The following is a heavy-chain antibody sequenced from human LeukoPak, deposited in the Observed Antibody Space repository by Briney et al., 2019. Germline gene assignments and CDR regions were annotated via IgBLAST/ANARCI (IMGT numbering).Heavy chain of an antibody. J-gene: IGHJ2*01. D-gene: IGHD3-10*01. CDR2: IIPIFGTA. CDR3: AREGVDRRLGLWYFDL. Sequence: SVKVSCKASGGTFSSYAISWVRQAPGQGLEWMGGIIPIFGTANYAQKFQGRVTITTDESTSTAYMELSSLRSEDTAVYYCAREGVDRRLGLWYFDLWGRGTLVTVSS. CDR1: GGTFSSYA. V-gene: IGHV1-69*05.